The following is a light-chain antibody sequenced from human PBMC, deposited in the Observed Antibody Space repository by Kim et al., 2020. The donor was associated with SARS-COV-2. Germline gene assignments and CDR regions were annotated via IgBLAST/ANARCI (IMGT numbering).Light chain of an antibody. Sequence: EVVLTQSPATLSVSPGERVTLSCRASQSVGTSLAWYQQRPGQAPRLLIYDASNRATGIPARFTGGGSGTDLTLTISSLEPEDFAVYYYQQRGHWPHSFGQGTKLEI. CDR3: QQRGHWPHS. V-gene: IGKV3-11*01. CDR2: DAS. J-gene: IGKJ2*03. CDR1: QSVGTS.